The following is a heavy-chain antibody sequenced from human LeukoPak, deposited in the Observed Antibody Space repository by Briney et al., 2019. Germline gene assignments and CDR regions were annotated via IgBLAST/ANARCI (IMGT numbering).Heavy chain of an antibody. CDR3: ASTPYGSGRRGTYYFDY. CDR1: GFTFSSYA. CDR2: ISSSSSYI. V-gene: IGHV3-21*04. Sequence: GGSLRLSCAASGFTFSSYAMSWVRQAPGKGLEWVSSISSSSSYIYYADSVKGRFTISRDNAKNSLYLQMNSLRAEDTAVYYCASTPYGSGRRGTYYFDYWGQGTLVTVSS. D-gene: IGHD3-10*01. J-gene: IGHJ4*02.